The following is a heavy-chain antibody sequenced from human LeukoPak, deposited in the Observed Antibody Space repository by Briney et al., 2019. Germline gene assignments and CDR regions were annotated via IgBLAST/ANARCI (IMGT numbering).Heavy chain of an antibody. D-gene: IGHD3-10*01. Sequence: TSETLSLTCAVYGGSFSGYYWSWIRQPPGKGLEWIGEINHSGSTNYNPSLKSRVTISVDTSKNQFSLKPSSVTAADTAVYYCARDRGFLDYWGQGTLVTVSS. V-gene: IGHV4-34*01. CDR3: ARDRGFLDY. J-gene: IGHJ4*02. CDR1: GGSFSGYY. CDR2: INHSGST.